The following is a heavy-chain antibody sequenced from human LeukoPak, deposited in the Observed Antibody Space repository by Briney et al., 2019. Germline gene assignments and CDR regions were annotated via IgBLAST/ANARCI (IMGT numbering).Heavy chain of an antibody. CDR3: ARGTLYYDSSGYELDY. D-gene: IGHD3-22*01. J-gene: IGHJ4*02. CDR2: IYYSGST. V-gene: IGHV4-39*07. CDR1: GGSISSSSYY. Sequence: SETLSLTCTVSGGSISSSSYYWGWIRQPPGKGLEWIGSIYYSGSTYYNPSLKSRVTISVDTSKNQFSLKLSSVTAADTAVYYCARGTLYYDSSGYELDYWGQGTLVTVSS.